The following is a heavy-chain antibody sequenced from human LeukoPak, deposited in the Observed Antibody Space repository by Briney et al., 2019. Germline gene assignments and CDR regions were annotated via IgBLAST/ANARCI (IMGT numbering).Heavy chain of an antibody. J-gene: IGHJ5*02. Sequence: GASVKVSCKVSGYTLTELSMHWVRQAPGKGLEWMGGFDPEDGETIYAQKFQGRVTMTEDTSTDTAYMELSSLRSEDTAVYYCATGTTTLPWFDPWGQGTLVTVSS. CDR2: FDPEDGET. CDR3: ATGTTTLPWFDP. D-gene: IGHD1-1*01. CDR1: GYTLTELS. V-gene: IGHV1-24*01.